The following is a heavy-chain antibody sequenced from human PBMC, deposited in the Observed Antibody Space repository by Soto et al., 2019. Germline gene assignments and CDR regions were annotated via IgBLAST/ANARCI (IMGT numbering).Heavy chain of an antibody. D-gene: IGHD6-19*01. J-gene: IGHJ4*02. Sequence: QVQLQESGPGLVKPSQTLSLTCTVSGGSITNDDYYWNWIRQLPGKGLEWIGYIHNSGTTDYNPSLKSRVTISVDTSKSQFSLKRSSVTAADTAVYFCARQKQWLSPFDDWGQGTLVTVSS. V-gene: IGHV4-31*03. CDR1: GGSITNDDYY. CDR2: IHNSGTT. CDR3: ARQKQWLSPFDD.